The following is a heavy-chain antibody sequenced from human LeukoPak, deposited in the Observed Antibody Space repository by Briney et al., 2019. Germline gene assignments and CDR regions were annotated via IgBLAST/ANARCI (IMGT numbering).Heavy chain of an antibody. CDR2: ISTSSSYI. Sequence: ETLSLTCTVSGGSISSSSYYWGWIRQPPGKGLEWVSSISTSSSYIYYADSVKGRFTISRDNAKNSLYLQMNSLRAEDMAVYYCARDAIGITTYDSYFDNWGQGTLVTVSS. J-gene: IGHJ4*02. CDR1: GGSISSSS. V-gene: IGHV3-21*01. CDR3: ARDAIGITTYDSYFDN. D-gene: IGHD3-22*01.